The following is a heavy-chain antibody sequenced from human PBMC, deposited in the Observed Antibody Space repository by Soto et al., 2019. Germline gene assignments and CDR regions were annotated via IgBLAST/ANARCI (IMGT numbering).Heavy chain of an antibody. D-gene: IGHD6-19*01. Sequence: SETLSLTCAVYGGSFSGYYWSWIRQHPGKGLEWIGEINHSGSTNYNPSLKSRVTISVDTSKNQFSLKLSSVTAADTAVYYCARGAREQSNPFDYWGQGTLVTVSS. CDR2: INHSGST. CDR3: ARGAREQSNPFDY. J-gene: IGHJ4*02. CDR1: GGSFSGYY. V-gene: IGHV4-34*01.